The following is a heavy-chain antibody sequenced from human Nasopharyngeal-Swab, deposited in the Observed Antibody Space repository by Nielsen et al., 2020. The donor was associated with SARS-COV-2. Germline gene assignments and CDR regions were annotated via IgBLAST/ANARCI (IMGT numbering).Heavy chain of an antibody. Sequence: ASVKVSCKASGYSFTGYYLHWVRQAPGQGLEWMGWINPDTGATNYAEKFQGRVTVTSDRSRSTAYIDLSRLRSDDTAVYYCARDYYDNYDSDYWGQGTLVTVSS. CDR3: ARDYYDNYDSDY. CDR1: GYSFTGYY. J-gene: IGHJ4*02. V-gene: IGHV1-2*02. CDR2: INPDTGAT. D-gene: IGHD3-22*01.